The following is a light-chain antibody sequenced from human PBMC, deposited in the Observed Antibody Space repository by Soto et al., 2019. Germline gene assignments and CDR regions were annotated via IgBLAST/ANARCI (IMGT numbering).Light chain of an antibody. CDR1: SSNIGKNF. Sequence: QSVLTQPPSVSAAPGQKVTISCSGSSSNIGKNFVSWYQQFPGTAPKVLIYENNKRLSGIPDRFSGSKSGTSVTLGITGLQTGDEAFYYCGSWGSSLYGVVFGGGTKLTVL. J-gene: IGLJ2*01. CDR3: GSWGSSLYGVV. V-gene: IGLV1-51*02. CDR2: ENN.